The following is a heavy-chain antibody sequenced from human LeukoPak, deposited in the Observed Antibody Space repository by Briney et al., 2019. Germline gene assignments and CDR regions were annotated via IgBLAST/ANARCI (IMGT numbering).Heavy chain of an antibody. V-gene: IGHV1-2*02. CDR2: INVNTGGT. D-gene: IGHD1-14*01. CDR1: AYTFTAYY. CDR3: ARDGTRTNYDY. J-gene: IGHJ4*02. Sequence: GASVKVSCKASAYTFTAYYIHWVRQAPGQGLEWMGWINVNTGGTGFAQKFQGRVTMTRDTSVSTAYLELSSLNSDDTAAYYCARDGTRTNYDYWGQGTLVPVSS.